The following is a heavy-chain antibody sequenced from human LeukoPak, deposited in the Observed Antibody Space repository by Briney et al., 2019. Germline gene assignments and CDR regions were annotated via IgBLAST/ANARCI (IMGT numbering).Heavy chain of an antibody. D-gene: IGHD2-2*02. CDR1: GFTFSSYA. CDR3: AKDIVVVPAAIWDAFDI. Sequence: PGGSLRLSCAASGFTFSSYAMSWVRQAPGKGLEWVSAVTGSGGSTYYADSVKGRFTISRDNSKNTLYLQMNSLRAEDTAVYYCAKDIVVVPAAIWDAFDIWGQGTMVTVSS. V-gene: IGHV3-23*01. CDR2: VTGSGGST. J-gene: IGHJ3*02.